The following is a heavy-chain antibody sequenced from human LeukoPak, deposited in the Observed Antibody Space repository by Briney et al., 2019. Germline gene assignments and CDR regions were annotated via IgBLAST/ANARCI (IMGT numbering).Heavy chain of an antibody. CDR2: LWYDGSNK. CDR3: ARGAGVNEGFPYDY. CDR1: GFTFSTYG. Sequence: GGSLRLSCAASGFTFSTYGMHWVRQAPGKGLEWVAALWYDGSNKNYADSVKGRFTISRDNPKNTLYLQMNSLRADDTAVYFCARGAGVNEGFPYDYWGQGILVTVSS. V-gene: IGHV3-33*01. D-gene: IGHD1-1*01. J-gene: IGHJ4*02.